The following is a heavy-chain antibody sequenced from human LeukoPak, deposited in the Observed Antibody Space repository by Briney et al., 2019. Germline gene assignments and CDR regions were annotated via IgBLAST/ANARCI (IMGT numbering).Heavy chain of an antibody. Sequence: PGGSLRLSCAASGFTVSSNYVSWVRQAPGKGLEWVSVIYSGGSTYYADSVKGRFTISRDNSKNTLYLQMNSLRAEDTAVYYCARQARQGVIKIDYWGQGTLVTVSS. CDR2: IYSGGST. CDR1: GFTVSSNY. CDR3: ARQARQGVIKIDY. V-gene: IGHV3-66*02. J-gene: IGHJ4*02. D-gene: IGHD3-10*01.